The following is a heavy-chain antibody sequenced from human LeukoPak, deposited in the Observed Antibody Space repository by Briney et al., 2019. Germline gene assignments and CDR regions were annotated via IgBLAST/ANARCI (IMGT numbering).Heavy chain of an antibody. CDR2: ISGSGGYS. CDR3: ATVPGILDYDNSRYQYYFDY. Sequence: GGSLRLSCEASGFTFNNNVMSWVRQAPGKGPEWVSVISGSGGYSYDADSVKGRFTISRDNSKNTLSLQMNSLRAEDTAVYYCATVPGILDYDNSRYQYYFDYWGQGTLVTVSS. V-gene: IGHV3-23*01. D-gene: IGHD3-22*01. CDR1: GFTFNNNV. J-gene: IGHJ4*02.